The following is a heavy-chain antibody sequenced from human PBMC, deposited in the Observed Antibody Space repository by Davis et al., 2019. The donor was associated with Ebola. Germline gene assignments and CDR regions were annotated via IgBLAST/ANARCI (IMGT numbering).Heavy chain of an antibody. J-gene: IGHJ4*02. CDR3: ARVVGCNGGSCSYYFDY. V-gene: IGHV3-33*08. D-gene: IGHD2-15*01. Sequence: GESLKISCAASGFTFSSYAMHWVRQAPGKGLEWVAVIWYDGSNKYYADSVKGRFTISRDNSKNTLYLQMNSLRAEDTAVYYCARVVGCNGGSCSYYFDYWGQGTLVTVSS. CDR1: GFTFSSYA. CDR2: IWYDGSNK.